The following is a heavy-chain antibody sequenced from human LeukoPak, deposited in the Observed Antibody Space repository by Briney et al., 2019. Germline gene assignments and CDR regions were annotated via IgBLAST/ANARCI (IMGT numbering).Heavy chain of an antibody. CDR2: IWYDGSNK. CDR1: RFTFTNYG. Sequence: PGGSLRLSCAASRFTFTNYGMHWVRQAPGKGQEWVAVIWYDGSNKYYADSVKGRFTISRDNSKNTLYLQMNSLRAEDTAVYYCARDKNSGIYYIDYWGQGTLVTVSS. CDR3: ARDKNSGIYYIDY. V-gene: IGHV3-33*01. J-gene: IGHJ4*02. D-gene: IGHD1-26*01.